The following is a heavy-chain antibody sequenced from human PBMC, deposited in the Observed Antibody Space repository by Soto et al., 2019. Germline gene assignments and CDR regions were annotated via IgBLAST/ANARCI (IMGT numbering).Heavy chain of an antibody. CDR1: GGTFSSYT. J-gene: IGHJ4*02. CDR2: IIPILGIA. CDR3: ARDLDGGSPDFDY. V-gene: IGHV1-69*04. Sequence: SVKVSCKASGGTFSSYTISWVRQAPGQGLEWMGRIIPILGIANYAQKFQGRVTITADKSTSTAYMELSSLRSEDTAVYYCARDLDGGSPDFDYWGQGTLVTVSS. D-gene: IGHD3-16*01.